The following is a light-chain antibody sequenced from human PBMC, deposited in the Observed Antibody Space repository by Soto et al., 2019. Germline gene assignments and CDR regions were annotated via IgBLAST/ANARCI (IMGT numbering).Light chain of an antibody. V-gene: IGLV3-21*02. Sequence: CALTQPPSESVALGQTARINYGGKIIRTRTVHWYQQKPGQAPVLAVHDDSCRPSGIPERFSGFHSGNTAILTITRVEAGDEADYWCQLWASSSDHYVFGTGSKGTVL. CDR2: DDS. J-gene: IGLJ1*01. CDR1: IIRTRT. CDR3: QLWASSSDHYV.